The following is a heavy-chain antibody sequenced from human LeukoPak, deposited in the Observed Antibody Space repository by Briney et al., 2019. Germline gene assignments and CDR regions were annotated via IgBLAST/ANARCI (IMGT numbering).Heavy chain of an antibody. CDR1: GFTFSSYS. D-gene: IGHD1-26*01. CDR3: ARVGELGATILIDY. V-gene: IGHV3-21*01. Sequence: PGGSLRLSCAASGFTFSSYSMNWVREAPGKGLEWVSSISSSSSYIYYADSVKGRFTISRDNAKNSLYLQMNSLRAEDTAVYYCARVGELGATILIDYWGQGTLVTVSS. CDR2: ISSSSSYI. J-gene: IGHJ4*02.